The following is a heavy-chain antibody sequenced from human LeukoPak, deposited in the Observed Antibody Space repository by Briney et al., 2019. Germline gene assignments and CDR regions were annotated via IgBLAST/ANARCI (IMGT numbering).Heavy chain of an antibody. V-gene: IGHV4-34*01. CDR3: ARRLGRKFGERFYYYHYLDG. CDR2: INHSGST. Sequence: PSETLSLTCAVYGWSFSGYYWSWLRQPPGKGLEWIGEINHSGSTKYNPSLKNQVTISVDTSKNQFSLKLSSVTAADTAVYYCARRLGRKFGERFYYYHYLDGWGKGTTVTIS. CDR1: GWSFSGYY. J-gene: IGHJ6*03. D-gene: IGHD3-10*01.